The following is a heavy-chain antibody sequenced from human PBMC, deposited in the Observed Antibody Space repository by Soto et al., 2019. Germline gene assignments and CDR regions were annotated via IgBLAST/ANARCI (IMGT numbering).Heavy chain of an antibody. CDR2: ISWNSGSI. CDR3: AKDEGEMVYAIGYFDY. J-gene: IGHJ4*02. Sequence: EVQLVESGGGLVQPGRSLRLSCAASGFTFDDYAMHWVRQAPGKGLEWVSGISWNSGSIGYADSVKGRFTISRDNAKNSLYLQMNSLRAEDTALYYCAKDEGEMVYAIGYFDYWGQGTLVTVSS. D-gene: IGHD2-8*01. V-gene: IGHV3-9*01. CDR1: GFTFDDYA.